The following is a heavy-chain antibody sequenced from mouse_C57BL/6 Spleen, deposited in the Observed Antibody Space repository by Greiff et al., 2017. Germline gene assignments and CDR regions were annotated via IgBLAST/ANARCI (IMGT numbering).Heavy chain of an antibody. D-gene: IGHD1-1*01. CDR1: GYSITSGYY. V-gene: IGHV3-6*01. CDR3: ARERRNYYGSSPGYFDY. CDR2: ISYDGSN. Sequence: EVKLMESGPGLVKPSQSLSLTCSVTGYSITSGYYWNWIRQFPGNKLEWMGYISYDGSNNYNPSLKNRISITRDTSKNQFFLKLNSVTTEDTATYYCARERRNYYGSSPGYFDYWGQGTTLTVSS. J-gene: IGHJ2*01.